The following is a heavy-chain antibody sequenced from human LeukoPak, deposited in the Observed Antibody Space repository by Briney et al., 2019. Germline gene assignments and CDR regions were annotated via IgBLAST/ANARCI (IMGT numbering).Heavy chain of an antibody. V-gene: IGHV3-48*03. J-gene: IGHJ3*02. CDR1: GFSFSNYE. D-gene: IGHD2-21*01. CDR3: ARGKWIAKHYLGAFDI. CDR2: ISTTGNTI. Sequence: GGSLRLSCAASGFSFSNYERNWVRQAPGKGLEWVSYISTTGNTIYYADSVQGRFSISRDNARNSLYLLMNSLRAEATAIYDCARGKWIAKHYLGAFDIWGQGTMVTVSS.